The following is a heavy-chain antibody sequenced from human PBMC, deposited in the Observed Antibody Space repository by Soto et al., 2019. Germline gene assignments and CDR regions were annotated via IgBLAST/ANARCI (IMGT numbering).Heavy chain of an antibody. V-gene: IGHV4-39*01. J-gene: IGHJ4*02. Sequence: QLQLQESGPGLVKPSETLSLTCTVSGGSISSSSYYWGWIRQPPGKGLEWIGSIYYSGSTYYNPSLKSRVTISVDTSKNQFSLKLSSVTAADTAVYYCEADSSGYYSGDYWGQGTLVTVSS. CDR2: IYYSGST. CDR3: EADSSGYYSGDY. CDR1: GGSISSSSYY. D-gene: IGHD3-22*01.